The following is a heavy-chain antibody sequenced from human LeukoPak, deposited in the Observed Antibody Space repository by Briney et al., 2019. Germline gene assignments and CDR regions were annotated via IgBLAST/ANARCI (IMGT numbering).Heavy chain of an antibody. J-gene: IGHJ4*02. D-gene: IGHD1-26*01. CDR3: AREAYSGSYPDY. CDR1: GFTFSFYA. Sequence: GGSLRLSCEASGFTFSFYAMNWVRQAPGKGLEWVSYISSSGSTIYYADSVKGRFTISRDNAKNSLYLQMNSLRAEDTAVYYCAREAYSGSYPDYWGQGTLVTVSS. CDR2: ISSSGSTI. V-gene: IGHV3-48*03.